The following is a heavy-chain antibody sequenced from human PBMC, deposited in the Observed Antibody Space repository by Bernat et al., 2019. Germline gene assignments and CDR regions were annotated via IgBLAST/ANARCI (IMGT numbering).Heavy chain of an antibody. CDR2: IKTKTEGETT. J-gene: IGHJ4*02. CDR3: SGDLPHLGLGELEY. CDR1: GFTFNNAW. D-gene: IGHD3-10*01. Sequence: EVQLVESGGGLVKPGGSLRLSCAASGFTFNNAWMNWVRQVPGKGLEWVGHIKTKTEGETTDYAAPVKGRFTISRDDSKNTVYLQVNSLRTEDTAMYYLSGDLPHLGLGELEYLGQGTLVTVSS. V-gene: IGHV3-15*07.